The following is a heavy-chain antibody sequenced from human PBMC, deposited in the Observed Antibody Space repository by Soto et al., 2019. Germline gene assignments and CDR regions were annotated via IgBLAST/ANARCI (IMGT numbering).Heavy chain of an antibody. CDR3: ARARGGYCSGGSCYSYYFDY. D-gene: IGHD2-15*01. Sequence: SETLSLTCTVSGGSISSGGYYWSWIRQHPGKGPEWIGYIYYSGSTYYNPSLKSRVTISVDTSKNQFSLKLSSVTAADTAVYYCARARGGYCSGGSCYSYYFDYWGQGTLVTVSS. J-gene: IGHJ4*02. V-gene: IGHV4-31*03. CDR1: GGSISSGGYY. CDR2: IYYSGST.